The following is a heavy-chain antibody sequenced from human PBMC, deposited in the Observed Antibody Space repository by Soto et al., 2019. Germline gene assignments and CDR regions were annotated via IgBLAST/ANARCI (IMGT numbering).Heavy chain of an antibody. CDR1: GFTFSSYA. V-gene: IGHV3-23*01. D-gene: IGHD3-10*01. Sequence: EVQLLESGGGLVQPGGSLRLSCAASGFTFSSYAMSWVRQAPGKGLEWVSAISGSGGSTYYADSVKGRFTISRDNSKNTLYLQMNSLRAEDTAVYYCAKRVNPLWFGELFLGGGMDVWGQGTTVTVSS. CDR2: ISGSGGST. CDR3: AKRVNPLWFGELFLGGGMDV. J-gene: IGHJ6*02.